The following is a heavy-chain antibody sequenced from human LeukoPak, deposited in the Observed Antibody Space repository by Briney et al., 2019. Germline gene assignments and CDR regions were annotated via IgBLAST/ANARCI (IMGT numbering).Heavy chain of an antibody. Sequence: PGGSLRLSCAASGFTFSSYAMHWVRQAPGKGLEYVSAISSNGGSTSYANSVKGRFTISRDNSKNTLYLQMGSLRAEDMAVYYCASNRYSGSFDFDYWDQGTLVTVSS. CDR1: GFTFSSYA. V-gene: IGHV3-64*01. J-gene: IGHJ4*02. CDR3: ASNRYSGSFDFDY. CDR2: ISSNGGST. D-gene: IGHD1-26*01.